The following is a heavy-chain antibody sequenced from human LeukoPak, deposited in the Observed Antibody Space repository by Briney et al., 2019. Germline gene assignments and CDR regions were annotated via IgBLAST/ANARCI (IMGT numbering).Heavy chain of an antibody. CDR1: GGSISGYY. CDR3: ARVGDWNDLVY. J-gene: IGHJ4*02. V-gene: IGHV4-59*01. D-gene: IGHD1-1*01. Sequence: TSETLSLTCTVSGGSISGYYWSWIRQPPGKGLEWIGYIYYSGSTNYNPSLKSRLTILVDTSKNQFSLKLSSVTAADTAVYYCARVGDWNDLVYWGQGTLVTVSS. CDR2: IYYSGST.